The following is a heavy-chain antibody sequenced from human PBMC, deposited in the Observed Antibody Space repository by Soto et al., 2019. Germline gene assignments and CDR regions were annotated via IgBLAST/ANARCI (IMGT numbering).Heavy chain of an antibody. CDR2: ISGSGGST. V-gene: IGHV3-23*01. CDR1: GFTFSSYA. J-gene: IGHJ5*02. D-gene: IGHD2-2*01. CDR3: AKVPNHPPGMIVVVPAPQVVEKYNWFDP. Sequence: GGSLRLSCAASGFTFSSYAMSWVRQAPGKGLEWVSAISGSGGSTYYADSVKGRFTISRDNSKNTLYLQMNSLRAEDTAVYYCAKVPNHPPGMIVVVPAPQVVEKYNWFDPWGQGTLVTVSS.